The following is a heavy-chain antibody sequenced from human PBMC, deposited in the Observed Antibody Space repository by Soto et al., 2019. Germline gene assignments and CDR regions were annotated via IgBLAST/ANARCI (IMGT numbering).Heavy chain of an antibody. CDR2: IYSGGST. Sequence: EVQLVESGGGLVQPGGSLRLSCAASGFTVSSNYMSWVRQAPGKGLEWVSVIYSGGSTYYADSVKGRLTISRDNSKNTLYLQMNSLRAEDTAVYYCARDRIAVAGNPEYFQHWGQGTLVTGSS. V-gene: IGHV3-66*01. CDR3: ARDRIAVAGNPEYFQH. J-gene: IGHJ1*01. D-gene: IGHD6-19*01. CDR1: GFTVSSNY.